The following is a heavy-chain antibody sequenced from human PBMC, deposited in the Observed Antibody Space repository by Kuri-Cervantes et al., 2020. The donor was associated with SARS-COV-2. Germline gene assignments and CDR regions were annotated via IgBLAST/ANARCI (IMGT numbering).Heavy chain of an antibody. CDR1: GGSFSGYY. Sequence: GSLRLSCAVYGGSFSGYYWSWIRQPPGKGLEWIGEINHSGSTNYNPSLKSRVTISVDTSKNQFSLKLSSVTAADTAVYYCARANAPGWFDPWGQGTLVTVSS. CDR3: ARANAPGWFDP. V-gene: IGHV4-34*01. J-gene: IGHJ5*02. CDR2: INHSGST.